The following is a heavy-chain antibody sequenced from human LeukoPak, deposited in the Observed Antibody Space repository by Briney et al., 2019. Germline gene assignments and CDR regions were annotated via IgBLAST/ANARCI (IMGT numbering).Heavy chain of an antibody. D-gene: IGHD4-23*01. Sequence: GGSLRLSCVASGFTFSSFSMHWVRQAPGNGLEWAAVISHDGSHKSYADSVRGRFTISRDNSKNTLSLQMNTLRPEYTALFYCARDPNRLADYGGDYFDHWGQGTLVTVSS. CDR2: ISHDGSHK. CDR3: ARDPNRLADYGGDYFDH. V-gene: IGHV3-30*04. J-gene: IGHJ4*02. CDR1: GFTFSSFS.